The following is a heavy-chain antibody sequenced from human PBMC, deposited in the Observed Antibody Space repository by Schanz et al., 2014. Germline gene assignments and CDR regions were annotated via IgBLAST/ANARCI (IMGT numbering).Heavy chain of an antibody. Sequence: QVHLVQSGAEVKKPGSSVKVSCKASGGTFSSDTFSWVRQAPGQGLEWLGWIRPDNGHTTYSQKVRDRVIFTTDTSASTAYMELRSLRSDDTAHYYCVRVPSRDVSFDLWGRGTLVTVSS. CDR2: IRPDNGHT. D-gene: IGHD3-16*01. J-gene: IGHJ2*01. CDR3: VRVPSRDVSFDL. V-gene: IGHV1-69*08. CDR1: GGTFSSDT.